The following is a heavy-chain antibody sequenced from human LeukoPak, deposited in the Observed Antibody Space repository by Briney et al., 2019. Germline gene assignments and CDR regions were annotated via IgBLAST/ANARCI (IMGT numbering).Heavy chain of an antibody. CDR1: GFTFNNYA. CDR3: AKAGWYSAKTYATYDDAYDI. Sequence: PGGSLRLSCAASGFTFNNYAMSWVRQAPGKGLEWVSAISAGGGVTYYADSVKGRFTISRDNSEKKVFLQLNSLRADDTAVYYCAKAGWYSAKTYATYDDAYDIWGQGTLVTVSS. CDR2: ISAGGGVT. J-gene: IGHJ3*02. D-gene: IGHD1-1*01. V-gene: IGHV3-23*01.